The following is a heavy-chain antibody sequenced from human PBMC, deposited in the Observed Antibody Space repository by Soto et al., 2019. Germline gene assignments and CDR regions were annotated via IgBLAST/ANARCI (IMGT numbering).Heavy chain of an antibody. Sequence: PGGFLRLSCAASGFTFSSYSMNWVRQAPGKGLEWISYISSSSSTIYYADSVKGRFTISRDNAKNSLYLQMNSLRDEDTAVYYCAVPGCSGGSCYGPTDYYYYGMDVWGQGTTVTVSS. CDR1: GFTFSSYS. D-gene: IGHD2-15*01. J-gene: IGHJ6*02. V-gene: IGHV3-48*02. CDR2: ISSSSSTI. CDR3: AVPGCSGGSCYGPTDYYYYGMDV.